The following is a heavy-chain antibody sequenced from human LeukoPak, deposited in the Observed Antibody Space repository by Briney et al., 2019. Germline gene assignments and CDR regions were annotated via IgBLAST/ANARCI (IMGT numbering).Heavy chain of an antibody. Sequence: TSETLSLTCAVYGGSLSGYYWSWIRQPPGKGLEWIGEINHSGSTNYNPSLKSRVTISVDTSKNQFSLKLSSVTAADTAVYYCARQSSSSSTFYYYYYYMDVWGKGTTVTVSS. V-gene: IGHV4-34*01. D-gene: IGHD6-6*01. CDR1: GGSLSGYY. J-gene: IGHJ6*03. CDR3: ARQSSSSSTFYYYYYYMDV. CDR2: INHSGST.